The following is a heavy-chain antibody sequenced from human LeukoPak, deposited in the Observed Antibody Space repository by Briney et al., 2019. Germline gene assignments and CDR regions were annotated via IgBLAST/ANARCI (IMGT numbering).Heavy chain of an antibody. V-gene: IGHV3-66*01. J-gene: IGHJ4*02. Sequence: GGSLRLSCAASGFTVSSSYMNWVRQAPGKGLEWVSVIFSGGSIYYAGSVKGRFTISRDSSNNTLYLRMNTLRAEDTAVYYCARDDLDCWGQGTLVTVSS. CDR2: IFSGGSI. CDR1: GFTVSSSY. CDR3: ARDDLDC.